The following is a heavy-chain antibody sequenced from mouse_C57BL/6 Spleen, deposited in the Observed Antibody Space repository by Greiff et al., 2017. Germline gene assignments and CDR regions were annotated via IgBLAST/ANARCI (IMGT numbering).Heavy chain of an antibody. D-gene: IGHD1-1*01. V-gene: IGHV1-50*01. CDR1: GYTFTSYW. CDR3: ARWDITTVVATTDY. Sequence: VQLQQPGAELVKPGASVKLSCKASGYTFTSYWMQWVKQRPGQGLEWIGEIDPSDSYTNYNQKFKGKATLTVDTSSSTAYMQLSSLTSEDSAVYYCARWDITTVVATTDYWGQGTTLTVSS. J-gene: IGHJ2*01. CDR2: IDPSDSYT.